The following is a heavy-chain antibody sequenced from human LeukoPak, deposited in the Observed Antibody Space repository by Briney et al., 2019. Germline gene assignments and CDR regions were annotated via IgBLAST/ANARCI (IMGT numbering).Heavy chain of an antibody. CDR3: ARAHTSAPGTLFDY. J-gene: IGHJ4*02. CDR2: IIPIFGTA. D-gene: IGHD3-3*01. V-gene: IGHV1-69*13. CDR1: GGTFSSYA. Sequence: SVNVSCKASGGTFSSYAISWVRQAPGQGLEWMGGIIPIFGTANYAQKFQGRVTITADESTSTAYMELSSLGSEDTAVYYCARAHTSAPGTLFDYWGQGTLVTVSS.